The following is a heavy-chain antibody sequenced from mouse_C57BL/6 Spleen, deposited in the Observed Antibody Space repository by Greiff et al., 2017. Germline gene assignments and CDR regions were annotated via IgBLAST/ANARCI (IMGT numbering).Heavy chain of an antibody. CDR1: GYTFTSYG. V-gene: IGHV1-81*01. J-gene: IGHJ2*01. D-gene: IGHD2-1*01. CDR3: ALIYYGNYPYYFDY. Sequence: VQRVESGAELARPGASVKLSCKASGYTFTSYGISWVKQRTGQGLEWIGEIYPRSGNTYYNEKFKGKATLTADKSSSTAYMELRSLTSEDSAVYFCALIYYGNYPYYFDYWGQGTTLTVSS. CDR2: IYPRSGNT.